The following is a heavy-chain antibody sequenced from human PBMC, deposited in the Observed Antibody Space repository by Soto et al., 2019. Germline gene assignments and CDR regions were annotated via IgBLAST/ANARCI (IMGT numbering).Heavy chain of an antibody. D-gene: IGHD2-21*02. V-gene: IGHV1-2*04. CDR3: ASSVILPGGMDV. Sequence: ASVKVSCKASGYTFTGYYMHWVRQAPGQGLEWMGWIKTNSGGTNYAQKFQGWVTMTRDTYISTAYMELSRLRSDDTAVYYCASSVILPGGMDVWGQGTTVTVSS. CDR2: IKTNSGGT. J-gene: IGHJ6*02. CDR1: GYTFTGYY.